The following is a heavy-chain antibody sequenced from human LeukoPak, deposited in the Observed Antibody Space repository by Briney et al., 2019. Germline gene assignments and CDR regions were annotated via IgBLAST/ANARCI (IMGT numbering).Heavy chain of an antibody. CDR2: MNPNSGNT. V-gene: IGHV1-8*03. J-gene: IGHJ3*02. D-gene: IGHD3-22*01. Sequence: GASVKVSCKPSGYTFTSYDINWVRQATGQGLEWMGWMNPNSGNTGYAQKFQGRVTITRHTSISTAYMELSSLRSEDTAVYYCARGYYDSRPRDAFDIWGQGTMVTVSS. CDR1: GYTFTSYD. CDR3: ARGYYDSRPRDAFDI.